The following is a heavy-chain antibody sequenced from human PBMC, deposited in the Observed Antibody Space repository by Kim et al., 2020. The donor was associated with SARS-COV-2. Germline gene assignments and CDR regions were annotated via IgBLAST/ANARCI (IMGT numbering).Heavy chain of an antibody. Sequence: GGSLRLSCAASGFTFSSYSMNWVRQAPGKGLEWVSSISSSSSYIYYADSVKGRFTISRDNAKNSLYLQMNSLRAEDTAVYYCASWGGILTGYYRIWGQGTLVTVSS. V-gene: IGHV3-21*01. J-gene: IGHJ4*02. D-gene: IGHD3-9*01. CDR3: ASWGGILTGYYRI. CDR1: GFTFSSYS. CDR2: ISSSSSYI.